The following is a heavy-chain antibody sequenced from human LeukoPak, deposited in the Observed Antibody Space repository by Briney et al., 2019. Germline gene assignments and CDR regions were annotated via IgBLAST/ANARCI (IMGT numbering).Heavy chain of an antibody. CDR3: ARGDSRDGYNPSGY. CDR2: WNTSCGRI. D-gene: IGHD5-24*01. Sequence: ASVKVSCKASGYTLTSYYMHWVRQAPAQGLEWMGIWNTSCGRITYEKQFQGRVTMTRDTSTSTLYMELSSLRSEDTAVYYCARGDSRDGYNPSGYWGQGTLVIVSS. V-gene: IGHV1-46*01. J-gene: IGHJ4*02. CDR1: GYTLTSYY.